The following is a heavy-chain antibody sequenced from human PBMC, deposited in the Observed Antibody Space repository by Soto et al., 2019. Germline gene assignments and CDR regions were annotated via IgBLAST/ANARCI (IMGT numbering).Heavy chain of an antibody. J-gene: IGHJ4*02. Sequence: ASVKLSCKASGYTFTSYYMHWVRQAPGQGLELMGIINPSECSTSYAPKFQGRVTITRDTSTSTVYMALSSLSSEDTAVYYCARGGRVAAPSFDYWGQGTLVTVSS. CDR1: GYTFTSYY. V-gene: IGHV1-46*01. CDR2: INPSECST. CDR3: ARGGRVAAPSFDY. D-gene: IGHD6-6*01.